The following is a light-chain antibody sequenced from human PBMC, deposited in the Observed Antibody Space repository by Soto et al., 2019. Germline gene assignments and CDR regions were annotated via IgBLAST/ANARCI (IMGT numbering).Light chain of an antibody. CDR3: QQSYSSPWT. CDR2: AAS. Sequence: DIQMTQSPSSLSASVGDRVTISCRSRQNIGTYLSWYQQKPGRAPKLQIYAASNLQSGVPSRFSGSGSGTDFTLTIRSLQPEDFATYFCQQSYSSPWTFGQGTKVEIK. J-gene: IGKJ1*01. CDR1: QNIGTY. V-gene: IGKV1-39*01.